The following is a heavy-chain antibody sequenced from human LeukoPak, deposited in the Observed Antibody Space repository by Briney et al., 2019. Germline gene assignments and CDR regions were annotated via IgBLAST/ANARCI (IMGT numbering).Heavy chain of an antibody. V-gene: IGHV4-4*02. Sequence: PSETLSLTCAVSGGSISSSNWWSWVRQPPGKGLEWIGEINHSGSTNYNPSLKSRVTISVDTSKNQFSLKLSSVTAADTAVYYCARVPRSYYYYYYMDVWGKGTTVTVSS. CDR3: ARVPRSYYYYYYMDV. CDR2: INHSGST. CDR1: GGSISSSNW. J-gene: IGHJ6*03.